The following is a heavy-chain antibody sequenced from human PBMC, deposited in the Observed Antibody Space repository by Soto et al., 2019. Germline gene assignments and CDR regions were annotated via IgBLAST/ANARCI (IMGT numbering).Heavy chain of an antibody. J-gene: IGHJ6*02. Sequence: ASVKVSCKASGGTFSSYAISWVRQAPGQGLEWMGGIIPIFGTANYAQKFQGRVTITADESTSTAYMELSSLRSEDTAAYYCASERAEMATIGGMDVWGQGTTVTVSS. CDR1: GGTFSSYA. V-gene: IGHV1-69*13. CDR3: ASERAEMATIGGMDV. CDR2: IIPIFGTA. D-gene: IGHD5-12*01.